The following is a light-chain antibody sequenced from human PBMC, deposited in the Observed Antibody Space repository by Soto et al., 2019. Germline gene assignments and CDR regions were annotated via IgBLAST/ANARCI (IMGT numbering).Light chain of an antibody. CDR1: ALPKQY. Sequence: SYELTQPPSVSVSPRQTARITCSGDALPKQYAYWYQQKPGQAPVLVIYKDSERPSGIPERFSGSSSGTTVTLTISGVQAEDEADYYCQSADSSGTSVVFGGGTKVTVL. CDR2: KDS. V-gene: IGLV3-25*03. CDR3: QSADSSGTSVV. J-gene: IGLJ2*01.